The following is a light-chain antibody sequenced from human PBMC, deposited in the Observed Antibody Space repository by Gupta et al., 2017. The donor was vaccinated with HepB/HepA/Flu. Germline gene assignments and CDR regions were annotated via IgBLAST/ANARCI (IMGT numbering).Light chain of an antibody. CDR2: DAN. CDR3: QLEYNTMRL. V-gene: IGLV7-46*01. CDR1: TGTVTSGHY. J-gene: IGLJ3*02. Sequence: QAVVTQEPSLTVSPGGTVTLTCGSSTGTVTSGHYPYWFQQKPDQTPTLLMYDANTRHSLTPARFSGSLLGGTATLTLSGAQADDEAEYYCQLEYNTMRLFGGGTKLTVL.